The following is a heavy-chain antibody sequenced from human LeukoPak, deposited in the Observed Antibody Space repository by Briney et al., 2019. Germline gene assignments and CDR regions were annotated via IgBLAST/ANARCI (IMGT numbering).Heavy chain of an antibody. CDR3: AKDRGPTAPTSSYMDV. CDR1: GFTFDDYA. D-gene: IGHD3-16*01. Sequence: GGSLRLSCVASGFTFDDYAMPWVRQAPGKGLEWVSGISWNSGSIEYEETVKGRFTISRDNAKNSLHLQMNSLRPEDTALYYCAKDRGPTAPTSSYMDVWGKGTTVTVSS. J-gene: IGHJ6*03. CDR2: ISWNSGSI. V-gene: IGHV3-9*01.